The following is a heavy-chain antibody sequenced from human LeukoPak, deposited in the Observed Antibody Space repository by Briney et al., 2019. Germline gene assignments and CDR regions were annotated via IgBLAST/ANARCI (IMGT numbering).Heavy chain of an antibody. Sequence: SVKVSCKASGGTFSSYAISWVRQAPGQGLEWVGRIIPILGIANYAQKFQGRVTITADKSTSTAYMELSSLRSEDTAVYYCARYCSGGSCYRYYYGMDVWGQGTTVTVSS. V-gene: IGHV1-69*04. CDR2: IIPILGIA. D-gene: IGHD2-15*01. CDR3: ARYCSGGSCYRYYYGMDV. CDR1: GGTFSSYA. J-gene: IGHJ6*02.